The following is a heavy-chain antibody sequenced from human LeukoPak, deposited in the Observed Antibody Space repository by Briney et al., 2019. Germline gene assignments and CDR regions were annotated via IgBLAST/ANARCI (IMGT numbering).Heavy chain of an antibody. CDR3: AREPNLRQMEPISDAFDI. CDR1: GGTFSSYA. V-gene: IGHV1-69*05. D-gene: IGHD5-24*01. Sequence: SVKVSCKASGGTFSSYAISWVRQAPGQGLEWMGRIIPIFGTANYAQKFQGRVTITTDESTSTAYMELSSLRSEDTAVYYCAREPNLRQMEPISDAFDIWGQGTMVTVSS. J-gene: IGHJ3*02. CDR2: IIPIFGTA.